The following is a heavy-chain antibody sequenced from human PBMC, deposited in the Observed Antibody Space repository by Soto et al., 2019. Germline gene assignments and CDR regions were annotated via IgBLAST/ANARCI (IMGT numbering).Heavy chain of an antibody. Sequence: EVQLLESGGGLVQPGGSLRLSCAASGFTFSSYAMSWVRQAPGKGLEWVSAISGSGGSTYYADSVKGRFTISRDNSKNTLYLQMNSLRAEDTAVYYCAKDHTYSSSLYCGGDCYSLGYYFDYWGQGTLVTVSS. CDR1: GFTFSSYA. J-gene: IGHJ4*02. CDR3: AKDHTYSSSLYCGGDCYSLGYYFDY. V-gene: IGHV3-23*01. CDR2: ISGSGGST. D-gene: IGHD2-21*02.